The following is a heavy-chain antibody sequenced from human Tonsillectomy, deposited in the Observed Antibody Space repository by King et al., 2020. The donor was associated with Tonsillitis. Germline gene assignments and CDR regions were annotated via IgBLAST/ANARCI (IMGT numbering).Heavy chain of an antibody. Sequence: VQLVESGGGVVQPGRSLRLSCVASGFTFSTYGMHWVRQAPGKGLEWVALILYDGSGKYYADSVKGRFTISRDDSKNTLYLQMNSLRAEDTALYYCARDDIVAWDQGTLVTVSS. V-gene: IGHV3-33*01. CDR3: ARDDIVA. CDR1: GFTFSTYG. CDR2: ILYDGSGK. J-gene: IGHJ5*02. D-gene: IGHD1-26*01.